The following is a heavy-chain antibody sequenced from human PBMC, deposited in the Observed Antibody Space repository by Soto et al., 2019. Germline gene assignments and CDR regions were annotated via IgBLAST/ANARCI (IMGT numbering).Heavy chain of an antibody. V-gene: IGHV3-23*01. D-gene: IGHD1-26*01. Sequence: SGGSLRLSCAASGFTFSNDAMSWVRQTPGKGLEWGSGISGSGDSTYYADSVKGRFTISRDNSKNAVFLRMNSLRAEDTALYYCAKAIEWELLYFDFWGQGTLVTVS. CDR3: AKAIEWELLYFDF. J-gene: IGHJ4*02. CDR1: GFTFSNDA. CDR2: ISGSGDST.